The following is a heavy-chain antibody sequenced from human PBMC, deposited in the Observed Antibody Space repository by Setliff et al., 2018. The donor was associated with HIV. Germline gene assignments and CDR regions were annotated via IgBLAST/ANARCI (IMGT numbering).Heavy chain of an antibody. CDR2: IIPIFGTA. J-gene: IGHJ4*02. CDR3: ARAGASSGWYGWYFDY. CDR1: GGTFSSYA. V-gene: IGHV1-69*13. D-gene: IGHD6-19*01. Sequence: SVKVSCKASGGTFSSYAISWVRQAPGQGLEWMGGIIPIFGTANYAQKFQGRVTITADESTSTAYMELSSLRSEDTAVHYCARAGASSGWYGWYFDYWGQGTLVTVSS.